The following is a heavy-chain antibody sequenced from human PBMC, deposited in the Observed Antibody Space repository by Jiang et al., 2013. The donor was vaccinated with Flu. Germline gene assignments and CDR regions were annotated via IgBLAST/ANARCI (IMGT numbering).Heavy chain of an antibody. CDR3: ARGVPALVVPAANFDY. Sequence: ETLSLTCTVSGGSISSSSYYWGWIRQPQGRGWSGLGVSIIWEHLLQPSLRSRVTISVDTSKNQFSLKLSSVTAADTAVYYCARGVPALVVPAANFDYWGQGTLVTVSS. CDR1: GGSISSSSYY. J-gene: IGHJ4*02. D-gene: IGHD2-2*01. V-gene: IGHV4-39*07. CDR2: SIIWEH.